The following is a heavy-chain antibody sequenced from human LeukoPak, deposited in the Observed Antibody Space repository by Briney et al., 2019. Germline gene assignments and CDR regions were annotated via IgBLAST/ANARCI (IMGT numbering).Heavy chain of an antibody. V-gene: IGHV3-72*01. CDR1: GFTFSDHY. D-gene: IGHD3-10*01. J-gene: IGHJ4*02. Sequence: GGSLRLSCAASGFTFSDHYMDWVRHAPGKGLEWVGRTRKKVNSYTTEYAASVKGRFTISRDDSKNSLYLQMNSLKTEDTAVYYCARSYGSGTYPFDYWGQGTLVTVSS. CDR3: ARSYGSGTYPFDY. CDR2: TRKKVNSYTT.